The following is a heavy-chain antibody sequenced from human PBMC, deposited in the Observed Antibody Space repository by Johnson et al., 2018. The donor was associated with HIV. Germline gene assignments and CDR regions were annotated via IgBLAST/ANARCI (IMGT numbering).Heavy chain of an antibody. CDR1: GSNFDDYG. D-gene: IGHD1-26*01. V-gene: IGHV3-48*04. CDR2: ISSSGSTI. Sequence: VQLVESGGGVARPGGSLRLSCAASGSNFDDYGMSWVRQAPGKGLEWVSYISSSGSTIYYADSVKGLFTISRDNAKNSLYLQMNSLRAEDTAVYYCARGGSSRNPAFDIWGQGTMVTVSS. J-gene: IGHJ3*02. CDR3: ARGGSSRNPAFDI.